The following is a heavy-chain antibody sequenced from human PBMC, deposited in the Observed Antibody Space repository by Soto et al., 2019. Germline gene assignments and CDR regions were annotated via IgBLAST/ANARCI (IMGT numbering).Heavy chain of an antibody. D-gene: IGHD2-2*01. J-gene: IGHJ5*02. Sequence: SETLSLTCSVSGGSISRYYWSWIRQTAGKRLEWIGRMYYSGTTYYNPSLKSRVTISVDTSKNQFSLKLSSVTAADTAVYYCARGLPDIVVVPAAIDWFDPWGQGTLVTVSS. CDR1: GGSISRYY. V-gene: IGHV4-4*07. CDR2: MYYSGTT. CDR3: ARGLPDIVVVPAAIDWFDP.